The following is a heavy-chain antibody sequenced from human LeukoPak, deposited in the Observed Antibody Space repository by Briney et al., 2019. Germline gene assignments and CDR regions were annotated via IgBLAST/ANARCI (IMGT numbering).Heavy chain of an antibody. CDR3: VTGDNPDYTWENHRLDAFDI. D-gene: IGHD3-16*01. J-gene: IGHJ3*02. CDR1: GFSFSQHS. V-gene: IGHV3-21*01. Sequence: GGSVRLSCEASGFSFSQHSMGWVRLAPGKGLEWVSSITGGGTFTFYADSVKGRFTVSRDNANNLLFLQLHSLRADDTAIYYCVTGDNPDYTWENHRLDAFDIWGQRTMVTVSS. CDR2: ITGGGTFT.